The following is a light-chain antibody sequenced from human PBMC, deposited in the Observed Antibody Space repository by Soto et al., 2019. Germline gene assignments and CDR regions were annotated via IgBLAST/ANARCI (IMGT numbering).Light chain of an antibody. Sequence: NFMLTQPHSVSESPGKTVTISCTRSSGSIASNYVQWYQQRPGSAPTTVIYEDNQRPSGVPDRFSGSIDSSANSASLTISGLKTEDEADYYCQSYDCNHGVFCGGTKVTVL. J-gene: IGLJ2*01. CDR2: EDN. CDR1: SGSIASNY. V-gene: IGLV6-57*04. CDR3: QSYDCNHGV.